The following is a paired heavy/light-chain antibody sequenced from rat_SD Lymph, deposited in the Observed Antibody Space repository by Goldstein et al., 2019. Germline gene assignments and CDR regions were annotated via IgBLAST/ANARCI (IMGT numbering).Heavy chain of an antibody. Sequence: EVQLVESGGGLVQPGRSLKLSCLASGFTFSNYGMNWIRQAPGKGLEWVASISSSSSYIYYADTVKGRFTISRDNAKNTLYLQMTSLRSEDTALYYCASLITTVAFDYWGQGVMVTVSS. J-gene: IGHJ2*01. CDR3: ASLITTVAFDY. D-gene: IGHD1-1*01. CDR1: GFTFSNYG. V-gene: IGHV5-34*01. CDR2: ISSSSSYI.
Light chain of an antibody. CDR2: DAS. V-gene: IGKV3S13*01. CDR3: QQSRELPLT. CDR1: QSVSTSSYNL. J-gene: IGKJ5*01. Sequence: DIVLTQSPALAVSLGQRATISCRASQSVSTSSYNLMHWYQQKPGEQPKLLIYDASNLASGIPVRFSGSGSGTDFTLTINPVQADDIATYYCQQSRELPLTFGSGTKLEIK.